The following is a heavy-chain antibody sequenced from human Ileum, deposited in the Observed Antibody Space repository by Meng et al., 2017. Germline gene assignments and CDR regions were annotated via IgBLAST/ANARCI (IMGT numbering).Heavy chain of an antibody. D-gene: IGHD3-22*01. CDR3: ARDITMIAVQGVFDF. CDR2: IYYSGST. Sequence: QPQRQESVPGRVKPPETLSLTCTVSGGSINSRSHYCGWIRQPPGKGLEWIGSIYYSGSTHSNPSLKSRVTMSVDTSKNTFSLHLNSVTAADTAVYFCARDITMIAVQGVFDFWGQGALVTVSS. J-gene: IGHJ4*02. V-gene: IGHV4-39*07. CDR1: GGSINSRSHY.